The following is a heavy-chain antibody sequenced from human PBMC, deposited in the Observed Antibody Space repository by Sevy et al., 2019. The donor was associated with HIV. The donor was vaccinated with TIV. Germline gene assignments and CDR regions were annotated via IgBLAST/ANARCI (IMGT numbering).Heavy chain of an antibody. D-gene: IGHD2-21*01. CDR1: GFSFSGSD. J-gene: IGHJ5*02. CDR2: IGTLGDT. V-gene: IGHV3-13*01. Sequence: GGSLRLSCAGYGFSFSGSDMHWVRQPTGKGLEWISSIGTLGDTFYEDSVKGRCTISRDNAKSSLYLEMSSLRAADTALYYCVRGLQTHCDRTACPLDHWGQGTLVTVSS. CDR3: VRGLQTHCDRTACPLDH.